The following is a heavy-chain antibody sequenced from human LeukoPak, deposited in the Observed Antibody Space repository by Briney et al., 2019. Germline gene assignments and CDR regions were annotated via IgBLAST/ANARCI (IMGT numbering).Heavy chain of an antibody. CDR1: GGSISSYY. CDR3: ARVASIQTPYDAFDI. D-gene: IGHD5-18*01. Sequence: PSETLSLTCTVSGGSISSYYWSWIRQPPGKGLEWIGYIYYSGSTNYNPSLKSRVTISVDTSKNQFSLKLISVTAADTAVYYCARVASIQTPYDAFDIWGQGTMVTVSS. CDR2: IYYSGST. J-gene: IGHJ3*02. V-gene: IGHV4-59*01.